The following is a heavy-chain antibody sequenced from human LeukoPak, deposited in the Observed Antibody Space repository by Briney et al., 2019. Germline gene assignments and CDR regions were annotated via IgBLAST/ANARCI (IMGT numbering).Heavy chain of an antibody. J-gene: IGHJ4*02. CDR3: ARQYCSGGSCSYSSDY. D-gene: IGHD2-15*01. CDR2: IYPGDSDT. Sequence: GESLKISCKGSGYSFTSYWIGWVRQMPGKGLEWMGIIYPGDSDTRYSPSFQGQVTIPADKSISTAYLQWSSLKASDTAMYYCARQYCSGGSCSYSSDYWGQGTLVTVS. CDR1: GYSFTSYW. V-gene: IGHV5-51*01.